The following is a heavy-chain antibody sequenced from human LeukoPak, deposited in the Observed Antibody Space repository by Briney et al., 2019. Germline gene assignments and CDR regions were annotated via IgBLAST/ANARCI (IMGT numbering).Heavy chain of an antibody. CDR3: ANTGSYSLY. V-gene: IGHV3-23*01. Sequence: GGSLRLSCAASRFTFSSYGMSWVRQAPGKGLEWVSSITSSGTTNYADSVKDRFIISRDNSKDTLFLQMNSLRVEDTAVYYCANTGSYSLYWGQGTLVTVSS. J-gene: IGHJ4*02. CDR2: ITSSGTT. D-gene: IGHD1-1*01. CDR1: RFTFSSYG.